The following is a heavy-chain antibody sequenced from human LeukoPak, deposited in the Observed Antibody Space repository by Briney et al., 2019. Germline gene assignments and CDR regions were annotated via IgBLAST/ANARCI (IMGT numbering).Heavy chain of an antibody. CDR3: ARGVEPLAANTLAY. CDR2: LYSDGNT. D-gene: IGHD1-14*01. CDR1: GFTVITND. Sequence: PGGPLRLSCAASGFTVITNDMTWLRRAPGKGLECVSVLYSDGNTKYADSVQGRFTISRDISKNTLYLEMNSLSPDDTAVYYCARGVEPLAANTLAYWGQGTLVTVSS. V-gene: IGHV3-53*01. J-gene: IGHJ4*02.